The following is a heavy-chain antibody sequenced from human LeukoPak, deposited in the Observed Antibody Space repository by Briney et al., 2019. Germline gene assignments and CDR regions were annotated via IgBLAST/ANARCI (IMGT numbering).Heavy chain of an antibody. Sequence: ASVKVSCKASGYTFTRYYMHWVRQAPGQGLEWMGIINPSGGSTSYAQKFQGRVTMTRDMSTSTDYMEMSSLRSEDTAVYYCARDRDDDYGLGSYPTGYMDVWGKGTTVTVSS. J-gene: IGHJ6*03. CDR2: INPSGGST. CDR1: GYTFTRYY. D-gene: IGHD3-16*02. CDR3: ARDRDDDYGLGSYPTGYMDV. V-gene: IGHV1-46*01.